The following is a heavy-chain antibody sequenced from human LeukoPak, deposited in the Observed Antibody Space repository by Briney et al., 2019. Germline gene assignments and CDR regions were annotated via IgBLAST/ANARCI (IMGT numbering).Heavy chain of an antibody. CDR3: AKDPRDHSYGWSWRYFDY. Sequence: GGSLRLSCAASGFTFSDYYMSWVRQASGKGLEWVAFIRYDGSNKYYSDSVKGRFTISRDNSKNTLYLQMNSLRPEDTAVYYCAKDPRDHSYGWSWRYFDYWGQGTLVTVSS. CDR1: GFTFSDYY. D-gene: IGHD5-18*01. J-gene: IGHJ4*02. CDR2: IRYDGSNK. V-gene: IGHV3-30*02.